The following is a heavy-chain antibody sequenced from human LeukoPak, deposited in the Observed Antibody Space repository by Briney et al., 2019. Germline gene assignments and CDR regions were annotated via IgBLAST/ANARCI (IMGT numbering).Heavy chain of an antibody. D-gene: IGHD2-2*01. Sequence: ASVKVSCKASGYTFTGYYMHWVRQAPGQGLEWMGWINPNSGGTNYAQKFQGRVTMTRDTSISTAYMELSRLRSDDTAVYYCARLVGYCSSTSCIDYWGQGTLVTVSS. J-gene: IGHJ4*02. V-gene: IGHV1-2*02. CDR2: INPNSGGT. CDR3: ARLVGYCSSTSCIDY. CDR1: GYTFTGYY.